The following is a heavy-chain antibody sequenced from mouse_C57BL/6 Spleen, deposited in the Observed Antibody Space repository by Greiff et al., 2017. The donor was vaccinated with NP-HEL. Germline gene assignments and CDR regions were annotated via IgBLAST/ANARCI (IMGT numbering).Heavy chain of an antibody. CDR3: ARDDWDDYYAMDY. CDR2: ISYDGSN. D-gene: IGHD4-1*01. J-gene: IGHJ4*01. Sequence: EVKLLESGPGLVKPSQSLSLTCSVTGYSITSGYYWNWIRQFPGNKLEWMGYISYDGSNNYNPSLKNRISITRDTSKNQFFLKLNSVTTEDTASYYCARDDWDDYYAMDYWGQGTSVTVSS. V-gene: IGHV3-6*01. CDR1: GYSITSGYY.